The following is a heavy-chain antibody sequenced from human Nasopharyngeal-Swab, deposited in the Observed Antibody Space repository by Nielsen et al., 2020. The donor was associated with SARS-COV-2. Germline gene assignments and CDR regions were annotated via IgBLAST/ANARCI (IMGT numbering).Heavy chain of an antibody. CDR3: ARDAPAHYGAFY. J-gene: IGHJ4*02. CDR2: IFYDGSEK. Sequence: GESLKISCAASGFTFRSHAMHWVRQAPGKGLEWVGFIFYDGSEKYYGDSVKGRFTISRDSSKNTLYLQMDSLRGEDTAVYYCARDAPAHYGAFYWGRGTLVTVSS. CDR1: GFTFRSHA. V-gene: IGHV3-30*02. D-gene: IGHD4-17*01.